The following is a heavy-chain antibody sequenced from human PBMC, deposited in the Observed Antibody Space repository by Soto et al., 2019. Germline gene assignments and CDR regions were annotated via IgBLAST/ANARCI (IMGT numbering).Heavy chain of an antibody. CDR1: GNSISSYF. CDR3: ASQNCSSTSGYKSKNTLRNHPFDA. J-gene: IGHJ4*02. V-gene: IGHV4-59*01. D-gene: IGHD2-2*01. CDR2: VYYPGST. Sequence: SETLSLTCTVSGNSISSYFCSWIRQPPGKGMEWIGYVYYPGSTNYNPSLKSRVTISLDTSKNQFSLKFSSVTVADTAVYYCASQNCSSTSGYKSKNTLRNHPFDAGGQGTLV.